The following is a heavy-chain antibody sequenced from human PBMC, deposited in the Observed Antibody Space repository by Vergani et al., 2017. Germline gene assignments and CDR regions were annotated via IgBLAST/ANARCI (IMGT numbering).Heavy chain of an antibody. V-gene: IGHV1-18*01. CDR3: AGGSRAAGYSGPDS. J-gene: IGHJ4*02. CDR1: GYTFTSYG. CDR2: ISAFNGDT. Sequence: QVQLVQSGPEVKKPGASVKVSCQASGYTFTSYGFSWVRQAPGQGLEWMAWISAFNGDTKYAEKIQDRVSVTTDASTNTTYMELRGLRSDDTAVYYCAGGSRAAGYSGPDSWGQGTRVTVSS. D-gene: IGHD6-13*01.